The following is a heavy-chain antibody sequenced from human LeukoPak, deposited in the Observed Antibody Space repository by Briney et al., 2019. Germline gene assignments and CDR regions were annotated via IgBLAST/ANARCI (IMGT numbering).Heavy chain of an antibody. J-gene: IGHJ5*02. CDR2: INLSGGSK. CDR3: ARDGSRSGWFDP. D-gene: IGHD6-6*01. V-gene: IGHV1-46*01. Sequence: ASVKVSCKASGYTFTSHDIHWVRQAPGQGLEWMGIINLSGGSKIYPQKFQGRVTMTRELSTSTVYMELSSRRSEDTAVYHCARDGSRSGWFDPWGQGTLVTVPS. CDR1: GYTFTSHD.